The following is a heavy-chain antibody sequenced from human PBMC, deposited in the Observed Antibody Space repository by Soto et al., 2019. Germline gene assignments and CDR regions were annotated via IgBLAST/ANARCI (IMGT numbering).Heavy chain of an antibody. CDR2: INPSGGST. J-gene: IGHJ5*02. CDR1: GYTFTSYY. CDR3: ARDRIESADSPNWFDP. D-gene: IGHD6-13*01. V-gene: IGHV1-46*01. Sequence: QVQLVQSGAEVKKPGASVKVSCKASGYTFTSYYMHWVRQAPGQGLEWMGIINPSGGSTSYAQKFQGRVTMTRDTSTSTGYMELSSLRSEDTAVYYCARDRIESADSPNWFDPWGQGTLVTVSS.